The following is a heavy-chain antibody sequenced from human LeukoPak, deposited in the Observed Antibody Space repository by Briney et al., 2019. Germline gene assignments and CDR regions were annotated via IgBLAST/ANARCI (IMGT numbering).Heavy chain of an antibody. CDR1: GGSISSYY. CDR3: ARGFRGASFDY. V-gene: IGHV4-59*01. CDR2: IYYSGST. J-gene: IGHJ4*02. Sequence: SETLSLTCTVSGGSISSYYWSWIRQPPGKGLEWIGYIYYSGSTNYNPSLKSRVTISVDTSKNQFSLKLSSVTAADTAVYYCARGFRGASFDYWGQGTLVTVSS. D-gene: IGHD1-26*01.